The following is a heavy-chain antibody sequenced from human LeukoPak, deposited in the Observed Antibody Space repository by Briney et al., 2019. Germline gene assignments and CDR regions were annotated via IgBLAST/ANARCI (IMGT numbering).Heavy chain of an antibody. D-gene: IGHD3-3*01. CDR1: GLSLSNYA. Sequence: TGGSLRLSCAASGLSLSNYAMHWVRQTPGKGPEWVAVIWYDGSNEYYSEFVKGRFAISRDTSRNTLYLQMNNVRAEDTAVYFCARDPGLRLDSWGQGTLVTVS. J-gene: IGHJ4*02. V-gene: IGHV3-33*01. CDR2: IWYDGSNE. CDR3: ARDPGLRLDS.